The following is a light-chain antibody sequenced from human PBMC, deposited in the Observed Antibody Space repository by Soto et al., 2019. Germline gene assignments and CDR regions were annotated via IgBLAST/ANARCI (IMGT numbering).Light chain of an antibody. CDR2: DVS. CDR3: SSYTTSSTRV. J-gene: IGLJ1*01. CDR1: SSDIGYYNF. Sequence: QSVLTQPASLSVSPGQSITISCTGTSSDIGYYNFVSWYQQHPGKAPKLMIYDVSNRPSGVSNRFSASKSGNTASLTISGLQAEDEADYYCSSYTTSSTRVFGTGTKVTVL. V-gene: IGLV2-14*03.